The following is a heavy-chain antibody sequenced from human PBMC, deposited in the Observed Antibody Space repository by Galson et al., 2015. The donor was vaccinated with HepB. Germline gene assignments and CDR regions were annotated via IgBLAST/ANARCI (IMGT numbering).Heavy chain of an antibody. D-gene: IGHD4-11*01. CDR2: IKPDGSEK. CDR3: ACHTVLFDP. CDR1: GFTFRRSW. J-gene: IGHJ5*02. Sequence: LRLSCAASGFTFRRSWMIWVRQAPGKGLEWVANIKPDGSEKTYVGSVKGRFTISRDNAKNSLYLQMNSLRAEDTAVYYCACHTVLFDPWGQGTLVTVSS. V-gene: IGHV3-7*01.